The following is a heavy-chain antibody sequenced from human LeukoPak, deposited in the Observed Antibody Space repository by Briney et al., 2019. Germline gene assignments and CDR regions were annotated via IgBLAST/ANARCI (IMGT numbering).Heavy chain of an antibody. Sequence: SETLSLTCTVSGGSISSYYWSWIRQPPGKGLEWIGYIYYSGSTNYNPSLKSRVTISEDTSKNQFSLKLSSVTAADTAVYYCARTVDIVATTGFDSWGQGTLVTVSS. J-gene: IGHJ5*01. CDR1: GGSISSYY. CDR2: IYYSGST. V-gene: IGHV4-59*08. CDR3: ARTVDIVATTGFDS. D-gene: IGHD5-12*01.